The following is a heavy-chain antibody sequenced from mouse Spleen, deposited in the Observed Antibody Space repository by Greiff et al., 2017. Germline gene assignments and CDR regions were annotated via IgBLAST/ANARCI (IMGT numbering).Heavy chain of an antibody. J-gene: IGHJ2*01. CDR2: IDPNSGGN. D-gene: IGHD1-1*01. CDR1: GYTFTSYW. CDR3: AVDYYGSSYYFDY. Sequence: QVQLQQSGAELVKPGASVKLSCKASGYTFTSYWMHWVKQRPGRGLEWIGRIDPNSGGNKYNEKLKSKATLTVDKPSSTAYMQLSSLTSEDSAVYYCAVDYYGSSYYFDYWGQGTTLTVSS. V-gene: IGHV1-72*01.